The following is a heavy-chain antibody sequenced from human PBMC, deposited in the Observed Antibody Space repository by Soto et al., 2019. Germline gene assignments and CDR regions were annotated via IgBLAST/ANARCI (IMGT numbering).Heavy chain of an antibody. V-gene: IGHV3-23*01. CDR2: ISGSGGST. Sequence: PGGSLRLSCAASGFTFSSYAMSWVRQAPGKVLEWVSAISGSGGSTYYADSVKGRFTISRDNSKNTLYLQMNSLRAEDTAVYYCAKDFSSSWYEAYFDYWGQGTLVTVSS. J-gene: IGHJ4*02. CDR3: AKDFSSSWYEAYFDY. D-gene: IGHD6-13*01. CDR1: GFTFSSYA.